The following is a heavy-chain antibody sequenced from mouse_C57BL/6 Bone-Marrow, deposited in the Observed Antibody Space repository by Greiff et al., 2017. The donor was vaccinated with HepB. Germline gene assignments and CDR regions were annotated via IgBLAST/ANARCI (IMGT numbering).Heavy chain of an antibody. Sequence: EVQLQESEGGLVQPGSSMKLSCTASGFTFSDYYMAWVRQVPEKGLEWVANINYDGSSTYYLDSLKSRFIISRDNAKNILYLQMSSLKSEDTATYYCARDDCYGGSCARWYFDIWGTGATVTASS. CDR3: ARDDCYGGSCARWYFDI. CDR2: INYDGSST. D-gene: IGHD1-1*01. V-gene: IGHV5-16*01. CDR1: GFTFSDYY. J-gene: IGHJ1*03.